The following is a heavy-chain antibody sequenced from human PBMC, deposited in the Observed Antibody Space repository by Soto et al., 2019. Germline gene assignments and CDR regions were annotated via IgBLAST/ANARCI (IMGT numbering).Heavy chain of an antibody. J-gene: IGHJ6*02. Sequence: EVQLVESGGGLVQPGRSLRLSCAASGFTFDDYAMHWVRQAPGKGLEWVSGISWNSGSIGYADSVKGRFTISRDNAKNSLYLQRNSLRAEDTALYYCAKDKVAQSYYYYYGMDVWGQGTTVTVSS. D-gene: IGHD2-15*01. CDR1: GFTFDDYA. CDR3: AKDKVAQSYYYYYGMDV. CDR2: ISWNSGSI. V-gene: IGHV3-9*01.